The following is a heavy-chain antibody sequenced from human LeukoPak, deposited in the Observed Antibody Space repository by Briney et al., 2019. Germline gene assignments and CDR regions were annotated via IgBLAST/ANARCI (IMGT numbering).Heavy chain of an antibody. Sequence: ASVKVSCKASGYTFTGYYMHWVRLAPGQGLEWMGWINPNSGGTNCAQKFQGRVTMTRDTSISTAYMELSRLRSDDTAVYYCATIGGYYYYGMDVWGQGTTVTVSS. CDR3: ATIGGYYYYGMDV. J-gene: IGHJ6*02. CDR1: GYTFTGYY. D-gene: IGHD1-26*01. V-gene: IGHV1-2*02. CDR2: INPNSGGT.